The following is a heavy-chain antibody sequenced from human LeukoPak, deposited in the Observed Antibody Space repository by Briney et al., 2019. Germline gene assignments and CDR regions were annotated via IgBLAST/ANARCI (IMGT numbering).Heavy chain of an antibody. CDR1: GGTFSSYA. CDR2: IIPIFGTA. V-gene: IGHV1-69*05. J-gene: IGHJ4*02. CDR3: ARWRYCDGGRCLNYFDL. Sequence: ASVKVSCKASGGTFSSYAISWVRQAPGQGLEWMGGIIPIFGTANYAQKFQGRVTITTDESTSTAYMELTSLRVEDTAVYYCARWRYCDGGRCLNYFDLWGQGTLVTVSP. D-gene: IGHD2-21*01.